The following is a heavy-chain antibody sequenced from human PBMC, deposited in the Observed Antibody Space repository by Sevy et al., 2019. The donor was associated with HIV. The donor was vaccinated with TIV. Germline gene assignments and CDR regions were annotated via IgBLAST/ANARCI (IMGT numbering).Heavy chain of an antibody. CDR1: GFTFSSYG. CDR3: AKGAVPAGTYYYYCGMDV. Sequence: GGSLRLSCAASGFTFSSYGMHWVRQAPGKGLEWVAVISYDGSNKYYADSVKDRFTISRDNAKNTLRMQMNSLRAEDTAVYYCAKGAVPAGTYYYYCGMDVWGQGTTVTVSS. D-gene: IGHD2-2*01. J-gene: IGHJ6*02. V-gene: IGHV3-30*18. CDR2: ISYDGSNK.